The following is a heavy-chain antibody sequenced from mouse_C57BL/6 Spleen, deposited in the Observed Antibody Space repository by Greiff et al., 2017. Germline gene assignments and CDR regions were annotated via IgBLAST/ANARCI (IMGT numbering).Heavy chain of an antibody. D-gene: IGHD2-4*01. V-gene: IGHV1-59*01. CDR3: ARQDYHWYFDV. CDR2: IDPSDSYT. J-gene: IGHJ1*03. Sequence: QVQLQQPGAELVRPGTSVKLSCKASGYTFTSYWMHWVKQRPGQGLEWIGVIDPSDSYTNYNGKFKGKATLTADKSSSTAYMQLSSLTSEDSAVYFCARQDYHWYFDVWGTGTTVTVSS. CDR1: GYTFTSYW.